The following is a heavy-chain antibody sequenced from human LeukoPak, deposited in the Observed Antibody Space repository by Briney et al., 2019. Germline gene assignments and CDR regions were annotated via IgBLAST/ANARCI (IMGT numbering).Heavy chain of an antibody. CDR1: GGSISSGGYY. D-gene: IGHD4-23*01. CDR2: IYYSGST. Sequence: SETLSLTCTVSGGSISSGGYYWSWIRQHPGKGLEWIGYIYYSGSTYYNPSLKSRVTISVDTSKNQFSLKLSSVTAADTAVYYCARDPYAYGGNSGRAGYWGQGTLVTVSS. J-gene: IGHJ4*02. CDR3: ARDPYAYGGNSGRAGY. V-gene: IGHV4-31*03.